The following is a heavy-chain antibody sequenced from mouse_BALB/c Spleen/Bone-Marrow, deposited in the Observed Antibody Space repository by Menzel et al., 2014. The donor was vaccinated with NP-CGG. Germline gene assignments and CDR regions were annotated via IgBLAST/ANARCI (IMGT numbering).Heavy chain of an antibody. CDR1: GYTFTNYW. Sequence: VKLVESGAELVRPGASVKVSCKASGYTFTNYWINWVRQRSGQGLEWIGNIYPSDSYSNYNQKFKDKTTLTVDKSSSTAYMQLSSPTSEDSAVYYCTRRDRYDYYGVDYWGQGTSVTVSS. CDR3: TRRDRYDYYGVDY. CDR2: IYPSDSYS. D-gene: IGHD2-14*01. J-gene: IGHJ4*01. V-gene: IGHV1S126*01.